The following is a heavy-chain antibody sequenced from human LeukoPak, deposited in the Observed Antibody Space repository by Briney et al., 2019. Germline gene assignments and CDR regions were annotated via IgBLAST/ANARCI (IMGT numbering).Heavy chain of an antibody. CDR2: INPGSGGT. J-gene: IGHJ4*02. Sequence: GASVKVSCKASGYTFTGYYIHWVRQAPGQGLEWMGRINPGSGGTNYAQKFQGRVTMTRDTSINTAYLDLSSLRSDDTAVYYCARGPSGSDYWGQGTLVIVSS. CDR1: GYTFTGYY. V-gene: IGHV1-2*06. D-gene: IGHD3-10*01. CDR3: ARGPSGSDY.